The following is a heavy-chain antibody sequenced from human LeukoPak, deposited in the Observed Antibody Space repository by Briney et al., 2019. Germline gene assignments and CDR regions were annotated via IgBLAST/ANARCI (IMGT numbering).Heavy chain of an antibody. D-gene: IGHD3-16*01. Sequence: SETLSLTCSVTGGSLTNYYWGWIRQPPGKGLEFIGYIHSDGTTNYDSSLQSRVAISLDTSKIQFSLRLYSVTAADTALYFCARLNFRGGEALHFDSWGQGTLVTVSS. V-gene: IGHV4-4*09. CDR1: GGSLTNYY. CDR3: ARLNFRGGEALHFDS. CDR2: IHSDGTT. J-gene: IGHJ4*02.